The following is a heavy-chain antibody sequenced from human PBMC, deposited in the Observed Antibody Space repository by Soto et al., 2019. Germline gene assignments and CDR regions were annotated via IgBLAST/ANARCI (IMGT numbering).Heavy chain of an antibody. CDR2: ISSSSSYI. J-gene: IGHJ3*02. Sequence: PGGSLRLSCAASGFTFSSYSMNWVRQAPGKGLEWVSSISSSSSYIYYADSVRGRFTISRDNAKNSLYLQMNSLRAEDTAVYYCAAELEPDAFDIWGQGTMVTVSS. D-gene: IGHD1-1*01. CDR1: GFTFSSYS. V-gene: IGHV3-21*01. CDR3: AAELEPDAFDI.